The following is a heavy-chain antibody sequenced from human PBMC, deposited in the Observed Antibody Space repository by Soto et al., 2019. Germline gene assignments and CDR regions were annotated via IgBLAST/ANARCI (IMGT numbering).Heavy chain of an antibody. V-gene: IGHV4-39*01. D-gene: IGHD5-12*01. Sequence: PSETLSLTCTVSGGSISSSSYYWGWIRQPPGKGLEWFGSIYYSGSTYYNPSLKSRVTISVDTSKNQFSLKLSSVTAADTAVYYCAAPELLKFRDGYDDYYYGMDVWGQGTTVTVSS. CDR3: AAPELLKFRDGYDDYYYGMDV. CDR1: GGSISSSSYY. CDR2: IYYSGST. J-gene: IGHJ6*02.